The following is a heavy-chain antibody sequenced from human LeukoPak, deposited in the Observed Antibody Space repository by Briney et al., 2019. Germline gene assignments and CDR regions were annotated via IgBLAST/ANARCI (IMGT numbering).Heavy chain of an antibody. Sequence: ASVKVSCKASGYTFTTYDMTWVRQAPGQGLEWMGWINPNSGGTNYAQKFQGRVTMTRDTSISTAYMELSRLRSDDTAVYYCXXXLSTLRYFDWLYPENYYYYGMDVWGQGTTVTVSS. V-gene: IGHV1-2*02. D-gene: IGHD3-9*01. CDR2: INPNSGGT. CDR3: XXXLSTLRYFDWLYPENYYYYGMDV. CDR1: GYTFTTYD. J-gene: IGHJ6*02.